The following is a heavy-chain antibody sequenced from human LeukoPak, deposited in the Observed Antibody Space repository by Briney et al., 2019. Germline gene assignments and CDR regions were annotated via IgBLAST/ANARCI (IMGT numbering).Heavy chain of an antibody. V-gene: IGHV4-4*09. CDR3: ARRGYDFWSGHDYYMDV. D-gene: IGHD3-3*01. CDR1: GGSISSYY. CDR2: IYTSGST. J-gene: IGHJ6*03. Sequence: SETLSLTCTVSGGSISSYYWSWIRQPPGKGLEWIGYIYTSGSTNYNPSLKSRATISVDTSKNQFSLKLSSVTAADTAVYYCARRGYDFWSGHDYYMDVWGKGTTVTVSS.